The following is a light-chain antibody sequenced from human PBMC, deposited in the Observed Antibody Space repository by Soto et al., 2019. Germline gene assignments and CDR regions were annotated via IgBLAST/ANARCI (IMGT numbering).Light chain of an antibody. CDR3: QQYGSSPPVT. CDR1: QSVSSSY. V-gene: IGKV3-20*01. Sequence: EIVLTQSPGTLSLSPGERATLSCRASQSVSSSYLAWYQQKPGQAPRLLIYGASSRATGIPDRFSGRGSGTDFTLTISRLEPEDFAVYYCQQYGSSPPVTFGQGTQPEIK. J-gene: IGKJ5*01. CDR2: GAS.